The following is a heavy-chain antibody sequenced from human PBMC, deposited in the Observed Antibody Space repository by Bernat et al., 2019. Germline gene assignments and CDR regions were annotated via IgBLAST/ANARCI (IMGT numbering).Heavy chain of an antibody. Sequence: VQLVESGGDLVQPGGSLRLSCAVSGFTVRSNYMTWVRQAPGKGLEWVSVIYTSGSTYYADSVKGRFTISRDNSKNTLYLQMNSLRGEDTAIYYCARDTSGGGDAFDIWGQGTLVTVSS. V-gene: IGHV3-66*02. CDR2: IYTSGST. CDR3: ARDTSGGGDAFDI. D-gene: IGHD1-1*01. CDR1: GFTVRSNY. J-gene: IGHJ3*02.